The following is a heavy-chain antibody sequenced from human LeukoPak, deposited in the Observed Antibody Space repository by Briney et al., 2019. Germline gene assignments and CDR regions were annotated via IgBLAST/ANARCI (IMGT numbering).Heavy chain of an antibody. CDR3: ARDLTAGYYYYGMDV. J-gene: IGHJ6*02. D-gene: IGHD6-13*01. V-gene: IGHV3-48*03. CDR2: ISSSGSTI. Sequence: GGSLRLSCAASGFTFSSYEMNWVRQAPGKGLEWVSYISSSGSTIYYADSVKGRFTISRDNAKNSLYLQMNSLRAEDTAVYYCARDLTAGYYYYGMDVWGQGTTVTVSS. CDR1: GFTFSSYE.